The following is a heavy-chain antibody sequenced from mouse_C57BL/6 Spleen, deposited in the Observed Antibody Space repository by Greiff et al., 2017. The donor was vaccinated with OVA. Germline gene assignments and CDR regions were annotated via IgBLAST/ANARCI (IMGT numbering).Heavy chain of an antibody. J-gene: IGHJ2*01. Sequence: EVQLQQSGPELVKPGASVKISCKASGYTFTDYYMNWVKQSHGKSLEWIGDINPNNGGTSYNQKFKGKATLTVDKSSSTAYMELRSLTSEDSAVYYCARSPTTVVHFDDWGQGTTLTVSS. CDR3: ARSPTTVVHFDD. CDR1: GYTFTDYY. D-gene: IGHD1-1*01. V-gene: IGHV1-26*01. CDR2: INPNNGGT.